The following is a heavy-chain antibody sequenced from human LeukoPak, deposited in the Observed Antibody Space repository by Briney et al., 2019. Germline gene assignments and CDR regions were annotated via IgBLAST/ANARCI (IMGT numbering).Heavy chain of an antibody. J-gene: IGHJ4*02. D-gene: IGHD3-22*01. CDR2: INWNSGSI. CDR1: GFTFDDYA. CDR3: AKDIGSSGYYYPDY. Sequence: GGSLRLSCAASGFTFDDYAMHWVRQAPGKGLEWVSDINWNSGSIGYADSVKGRFTISRDNAKNSLYLQMNSLRAEDTALYYCAKDIGSSGYYYPDYWGQGTLVTVSS. V-gene: IGHV3-9*01.